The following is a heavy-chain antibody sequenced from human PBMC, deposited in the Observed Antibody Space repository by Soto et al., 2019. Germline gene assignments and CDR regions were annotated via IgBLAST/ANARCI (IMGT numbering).Heavy chain of an antibody. V-gene: IGHV3-64*04. D-gene: IGHD3-22*01. J-gene: IGHJ4*02. CDR1: GFTFSSYA. Sequence: PGGSLSLSCSSSGFTFSSYAMHWVRQAPGKGLEYVSAISSNGGSTYYADSVKGRFTISRDNSKNTLYLQMNSLRDEDTAVYYCARETQYYYDSSGYNSFDYWGQGTLVTVSS. CDR3: ARETQYYYDSSGYNSFDY. CDR2: ISSNGGST.